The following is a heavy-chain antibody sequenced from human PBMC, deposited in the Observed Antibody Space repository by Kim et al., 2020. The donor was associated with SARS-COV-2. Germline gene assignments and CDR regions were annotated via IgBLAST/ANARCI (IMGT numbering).Heavy chain of an antibody. D-gene: IGHD6-19*01. CDR3: AKTSHRQQWLVRADY. J-gene: IGHJ4*02. V-gene: IGHV3-23*01. Sequence: DSGKCRFTIARDNAKNTLNLQMNSLRAEDTAVYYCAKTSHRQQWLVRADYWGQGTLVTVSS.